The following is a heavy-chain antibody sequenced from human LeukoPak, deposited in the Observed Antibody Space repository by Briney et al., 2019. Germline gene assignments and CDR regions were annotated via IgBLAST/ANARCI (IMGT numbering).Heavy chain of an antibody. J-gene: IGHJ3*02. Sequence: GGSLRLSCAASGFSFSTSTMNWVRQAPGRGLEWVSSTSSSGSSIYYADSVKGRFTISRDNAKTSLYLQINSLRAEDTAVYYCARDSYWLGGTIGAFDIWGQGTMVTVSS. D-gene: IGHD3-10*01. CDR2: TSSSGSSI. V-gene: IGHV3-21*01. CDR1: GFSFSTST. CDR3: ARDSYWLGGTIGAFDI.